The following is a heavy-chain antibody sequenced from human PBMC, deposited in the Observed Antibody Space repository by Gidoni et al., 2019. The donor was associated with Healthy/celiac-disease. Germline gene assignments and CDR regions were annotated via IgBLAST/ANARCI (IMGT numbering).Heavy chain of an antibody. CDR1: GFTFSGSA. V-gene: IGHV3-73*01. Sequence: EVQLVESGGGLVQPGGSLKLSCAASGFTFSGSAMHWVRQASGKGLEWVGRIRSKANSYATAYAASVKGRFTISRDDSKNTAYLQMNSLKTEDTAVYYCTRLSIERETSSWGQGTLVTVSS. CDR2: IRSKANSYAT. CDR3: TRLSIERETSS. J-gene: IGHJ5*02. D-gene: IGHD6-25*01.